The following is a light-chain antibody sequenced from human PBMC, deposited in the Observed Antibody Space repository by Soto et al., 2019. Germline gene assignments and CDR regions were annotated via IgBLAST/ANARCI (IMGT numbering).Light chain of an antibody. CDR1: SSYVGAYNY. J-gene: IGLJ1*01. CDR2: GVS. Sequence: QSVLTQPASVSGSPGQSITVSCTGTSSYVGAYNYVSWYQQHPGKAPKLIISGVSNRPSGVSNRFSASKSGNTASLTISGLQAEDEADYYCISFTTSVTYVFGTGTKVTVL. CDR3: ISFTTSVTYV. V-gene: IGLV2-14*03.